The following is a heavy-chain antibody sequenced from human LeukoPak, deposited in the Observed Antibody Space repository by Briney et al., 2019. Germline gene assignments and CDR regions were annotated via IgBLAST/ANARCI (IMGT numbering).Heavy chain of an antibody. D-gene: IGHD3-22*01. CDR1: GYTFISYF. V-gene: IGHV1-2*06. Sequence: ASVKVSCKTSGYTFISYFMHWVRQAPGQGLEWMGRINPNTGATNYTQQFRGRVTMTRDTSISTAYMELNSLTSDDTAVYYCARDGYYGRAYFDLWGRGTLVTVSS. J-gene: IGHJ2*01. CDR2: INPNTGAT. CDR3: ARDGYYGRAYFDL.